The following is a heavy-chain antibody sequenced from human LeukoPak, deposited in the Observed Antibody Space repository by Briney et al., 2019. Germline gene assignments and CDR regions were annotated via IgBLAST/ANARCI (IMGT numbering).Heavy chain of an antibody. J-gene: IGHJ4*02. CDR2: ITDDEDT. V-gene: IGHV3-23*01. D-gene: IGHD1-1*01. CDR1: GFPFRSYA. CDR3: AKVDYWSPENYFDS. Sequence: GGSLRLSCVASGFPFRSYAMTWVRQTPGKGLESVSVITDDEDTYYADTVKGRFTISRDNSQNTVFLQMNSLRVEDTAVYYCAKVDYWSPENYFDSWGQGTLVTVSS.